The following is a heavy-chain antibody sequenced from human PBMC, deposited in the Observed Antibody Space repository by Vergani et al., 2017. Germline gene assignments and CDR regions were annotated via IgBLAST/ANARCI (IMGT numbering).Heavy chain of an antibody. Sequence: QVQLVQSGAEVKKPGSSVKVSCKASGGTFSSYAISWVRQAPGQGLEWMGGIIPIFGTANYAQKFQGRVTITADESTSTAYMELSSLRSEDTAVYYCAXGLLMVRGVKYYYYYMDVWGKGTTVTVSS. V-gene: IGHV1-69*01. CDR1: GGTFSSYA. D-gene: IGHD3-10*01. CDR2: IIPIFGTA. CDR3: AXGLLMVRGVKYYYYYMDV. J-gene: IGHJ6*03.